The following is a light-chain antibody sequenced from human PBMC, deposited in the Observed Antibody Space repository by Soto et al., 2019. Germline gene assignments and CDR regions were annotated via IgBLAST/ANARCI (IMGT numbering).Light chain of an antibody. CDR1: QTVRNKY. Sequence: EFALTQSPGTPSVSPGERATLSCRASQTVRNKYLAWYQQKPGQAPRLLMYDASSRATGIPDRFSGGGSGTDFTLTISRLENEDFAVYYGQQLSSYTLTFGGGTKVDIK. CDR3: QQLSSYTLT. J-gene: IGKJ4*01. CDR2: DAS. V-gene: IGKV3-20*01.